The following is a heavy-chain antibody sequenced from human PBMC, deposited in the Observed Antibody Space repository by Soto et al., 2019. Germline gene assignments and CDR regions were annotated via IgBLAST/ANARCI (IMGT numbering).Heavy chain of an antibody. CDR2: ISYDGSNK. V-gene: IGHV3-30*18. CDR1: GFTFSSYG. J-gene: IGHJ6*03. D-gene: IGHD5-12*01. CDR3: AKDVAGVATTDYYYYYYMDV. Sequence: GGSLRLSCAASGFTFSSYGMHWVRQAPGKGLEWVAVISYDGSNKYYADSVKGRFTISRENSKNTLYLKMNSLRAEDTAVYYCAKDVAGVATTDYYYYYYMDVWGKGTTVTVSS.